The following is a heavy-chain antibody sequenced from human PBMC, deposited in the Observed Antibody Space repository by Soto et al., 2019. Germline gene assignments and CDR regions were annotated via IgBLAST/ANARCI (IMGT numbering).Heavy chain of an antibody. V-gene: IGHV1-18*01. J-gene: IGHJ5*02. CDR2: ISAYNGNT. D-gene: IGHD3-3*01. CDR1: GYTFTSYG. CDR3: ARPGSPRFLEWLLPSGDGWFDP. Sequence: QVQLVQSGAEVKKPGASVKVSCKASGYTFTSYGISWVRQAPGQGLEWMGWISAYNGNTNYAQKLQGRVTMTTDTSTSTAYMELRSLRSDDTAVYYCARPGSPRFLEWLLPSGDGWFDPWGQGTLVTVSS.